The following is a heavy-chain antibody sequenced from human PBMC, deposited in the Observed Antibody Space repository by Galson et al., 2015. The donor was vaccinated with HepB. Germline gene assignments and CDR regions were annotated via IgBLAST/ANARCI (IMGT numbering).Heavy chain of an antibody. Sequence: SVKVSCKASGGTFSKYTFSWVRQDPGQGLEWMGRITPFFGRGSYAQKFQDRVTISADKSTSTVYMELRNLTSEDTAVYYCASGDGIAALNYYYGLDVWGKGTAVSVSS. CDR2: ITPFFGRG. V-gene: IGHV1-69*02. D-gene: IGHD6-6*01. J-gene: IGHJ6*04. CDR3: ASGDGIAALNYYYGLDV. CDR1: GGTFSKYT.